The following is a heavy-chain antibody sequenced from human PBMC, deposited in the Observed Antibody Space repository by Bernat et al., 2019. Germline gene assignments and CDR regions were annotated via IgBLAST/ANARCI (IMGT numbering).Heavy chain of an antibody. CDR2: ISSSSSTI. Sequence: EVQLVESGGGLVQPGGSLRLSCAASGFTFSSYSMNWVRQAPGKGLEWVSYISSSSSTIYYADSVKGRFTISGDNAKNTLYLQMTCLRAEDTAVYYCARALGALSAAIRDYFDYWGQGALVTVSS. V-gene: IGHV3-48*01. D-gene: IGHD2-2*01. CDR1: GFTFSSYS. J-gene: IGHJ4*02. CDR3: ARALGALSAAIRDYFDY.